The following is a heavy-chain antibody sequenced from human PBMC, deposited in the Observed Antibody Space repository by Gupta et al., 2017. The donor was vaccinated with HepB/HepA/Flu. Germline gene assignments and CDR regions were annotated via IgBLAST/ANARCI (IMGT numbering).Heavy chain of an antibody. J-gene: IGHJ4*02. V-gene: IGHV3-23*01. D-gene: IGHD5/OR15-5a*01. CDR2: IGTGWWDT. Sequence: EVQLLVSGGGVVQPGGSLRLSCAASGFVFSSYAMTWVRQAPGKGLEWLSVIGTGWWDTYYAESMKGRVSISSDNSNNNLYLQLNSLRADDAAVEDCEKDFWVYGWYDYWGQGALVTGSS. CDR3: EKDFWVYGWYDY. CDR1: GFVFSSYA.